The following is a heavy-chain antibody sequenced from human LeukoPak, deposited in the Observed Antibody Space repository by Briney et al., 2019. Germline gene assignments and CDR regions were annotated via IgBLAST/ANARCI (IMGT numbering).Heavy chain of an antibody. J-gene: IGHJ5*02. D-gene: IGHD2-2*01. CDR1: GGTFISYA. Sequence: GASVKVSCKASGGTFISYAISWVRQAPGQGFEWMGRIIPIFGTANYAQKFQGRVTITTDESTSTAYMELSSLRSEDTAVYYCAREAEYPYNWFDPWGQGTLVTVSS. CDR3: AREAEYPYNWFDP. V-gene: IGHV1-69*05. CDR2: IIPIFGTA.